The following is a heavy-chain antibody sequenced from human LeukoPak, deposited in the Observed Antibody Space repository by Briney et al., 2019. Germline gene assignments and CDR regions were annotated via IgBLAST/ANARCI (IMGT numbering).Heavy chain of an antibody. Sequence: GSLRLSCAASGFTFSNHWMTWVRQAPGKGLEWVANIDQEGSEIYYVDSVKGRFIISRDNAKDSLYLQMNSLRVEDTAVYYCLRGDRRDYWGQGTLVTVSS. CDR3: LRGDRRDY. CDR1: GFTFSNHW. CDR2: IDQEGSEI. J-gene: IGHJ4*02. V-gene: IGHV3-7*01.